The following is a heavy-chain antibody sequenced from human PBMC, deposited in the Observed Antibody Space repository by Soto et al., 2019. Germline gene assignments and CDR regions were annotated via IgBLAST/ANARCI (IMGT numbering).Heavy chain of an antibody. CDR2: ISYTSNYI. J-gene: IGHJ4*02. CDR3: ARGLCGGDCYSD. V-gene: IGHV3-21*01. D-gene: IGHD2-21*02. CDR1: GFSFSNYF. Sequence: GGSLRLSCAASGFSFSNYFMNWVRQAPGEGLEFVSSISYTSNYIYYADSVKGRFTISRDNAKNSLYLQMNSLRAEDTAVYYCARGLCGGDCYSDWGQGTLVTVSS.